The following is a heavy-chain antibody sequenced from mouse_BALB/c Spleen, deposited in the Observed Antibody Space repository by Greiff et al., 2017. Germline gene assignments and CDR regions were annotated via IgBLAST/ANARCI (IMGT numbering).Heavy chain of an antibody. V-gene: IGHV14-1*02. CDR2: IDPENGNT. CDR1: GFNIKDYY. Sequence: EVKLVESGAELVRPGALVKLSCKASGFNIKDYYMHWVKQRPEQGLEWIGWIDPENGNTIYDPKFQGKASITADTSSNTAYLQLSSLTSEDTAVYYCARFEDYDYAGHWFAYWGQGTLVTVSA. D-gene: IGHD2-4*01. J-gene: IGHJ3*01. CDR3: ARFEDYDYAGHWFAY.